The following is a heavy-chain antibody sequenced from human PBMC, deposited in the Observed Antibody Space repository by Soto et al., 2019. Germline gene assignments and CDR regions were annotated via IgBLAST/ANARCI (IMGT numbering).Heavy chain of an antibody. J-gene: IGHJ4*02. Sequence: EVQLLESGGGLVQPGGSLRLSCAASGFTFSNHVMSWVRQAPGKGPEWVSSINSRGDNTYYAGSVRGRFTISRDNSKSTPYLQMNSLRAEDTAVYYCGNGLENHYNYDYWGQGTLVTVSS. V-gene: IGHV3-23*01. CDR2: INSRGDNT. CDR3: GNGLENHYNYDY. D-gene: IGHD3-16*01. CDR1: GFTFSNHV.